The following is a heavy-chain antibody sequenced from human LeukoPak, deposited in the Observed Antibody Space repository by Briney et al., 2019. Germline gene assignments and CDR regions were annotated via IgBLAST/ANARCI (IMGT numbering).Heavy chain of an antibody. CDR2: ISAYNGNT. D-gene: IGHD3-22*01. CDR3: ARKAGYYYNSSGYYGEDY. V-gene: IGHV1-18*01. Sequence: ASVKVSCKASGYTFTSYGISWVRQAPGQGLEWMGWISAYNGNTNYAQKLQGRVTMTTDTSTSTAYMELRSLRSDDTAVYYCARKAGYYYNSSGYYGEDYWGQGTLVTVSS. J-gene: IGHJ4*02. CDR1: GYTFTSYG.